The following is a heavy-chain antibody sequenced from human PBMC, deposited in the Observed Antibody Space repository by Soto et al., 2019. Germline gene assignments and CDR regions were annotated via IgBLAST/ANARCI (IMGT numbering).Heavy chain of an antibody. CDR1: GFSVSSSY. V-gene: IGHV3-53*04. D-gene: IGHD6-6*01. CDR3: VGPTRDLDY. CDR2: FYSGGTT. Sequence: EVQLVESGGGLVQPGGSLRLSCVVSGFSVSSSYMSWVRQAPEKGLEWVSLFYSGGTTYYADSVKGRFTISRHSSNNTLDLQMNSLGPEDTAVYYCVGPTRDLDYWGQGTLVTVSS. J-gene: IGHJ4*02.